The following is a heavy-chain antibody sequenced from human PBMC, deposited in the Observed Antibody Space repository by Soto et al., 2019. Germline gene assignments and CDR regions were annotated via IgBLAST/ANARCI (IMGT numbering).Heavy chain of an antibody. CDR2: MNPNSGNT. J-gene: IGHJ3*02. CDR1: GYTFTSYD. CDR3: ARVGRGDYVWGSYRYTRSGDAFDI. Sequence: ASVKVSCKASGYTFTSYDINWVRQATGQGLEWKGWMNPNSGNTGYAQKFQGRVTMTRNTSISTAYMELSSLRSEDTAVYYCARVGRGDYVWGSYRYTRSGDAFDIWGQGTMVTVSS. D-gene: IGHD3-16*02. V-gene: IGHV1-8*01.